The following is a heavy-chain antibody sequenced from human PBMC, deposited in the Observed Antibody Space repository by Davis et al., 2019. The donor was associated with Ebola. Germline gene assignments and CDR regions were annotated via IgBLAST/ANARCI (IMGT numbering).Heavy chain of an antibody. CDR1: GYTFTNYG. D-gene: IGHD5-12*01. CDR2: INTNTGNP. V-gene: IGHV7-4-1*02. CDR3: ARVIGYSGYAAFDP. J-gene: IGHJ5*02. Sequence: ASVKVSCKASGYTFTNYGITWVRQAPGQGLEWMGWINTNTGNPTYAQGFTGRFVFSLDTSVSTAYLQISSLKAEDTAVYYCARVIGYSGYAAFDPWGQGTLVTVSS.